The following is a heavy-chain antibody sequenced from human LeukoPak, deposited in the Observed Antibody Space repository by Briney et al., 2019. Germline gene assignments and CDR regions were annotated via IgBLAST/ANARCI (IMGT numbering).Heavy chain of an antibody. Sequence: ASVKVSCKASGGTFSSYAISWVRQAPGQGLEWMGWINPNRGGTNYAQKFQGRVTMTRDTSISTAYMELSRLRSDDTAVYYCARGIAARRFDYWGQGTLVTVSS. V-gene: IGHV1-2*02. CDR3: ARGIAARRFDY. CDR1: GGTFSSYA. J-gene: IGHJ4*02. D-gene: IGHD6-6*01. CDR2: INPNRGGT.